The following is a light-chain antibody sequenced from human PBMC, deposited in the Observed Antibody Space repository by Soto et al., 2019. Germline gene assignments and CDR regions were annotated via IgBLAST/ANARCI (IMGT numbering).Light chain of an antibody. CDR2: DAS. Sequence: EIVLTQSPATLSLSPGERSTLSCMASQSVSSYLAWYQQKPGQAPSLLIYDASNRATGIPARFSGSGSGTDFTLTISSLEPEDFAVYYCQQRSNWPITFGQGTRLEI. J-gene: IGKJ5*01. CDR1: QSVSSY. V-gene: IGKV3-11*01. CDR3: QQRSNWPIT.